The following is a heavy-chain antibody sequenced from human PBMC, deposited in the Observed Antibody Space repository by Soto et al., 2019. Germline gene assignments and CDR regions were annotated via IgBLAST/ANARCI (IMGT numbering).Heavy chain of an antibody. D-gene: IGHD2-15*01. CDR1: VFTFSSYW. J-gene: IGHJ4*02. Sequence: RRLSCAASVFTFSSYWMSWVRQAPGKGLEWVANIKQDGSEKYYVDSVKGRFTISRDNAKNSLYLQMNSLRAEDTAVYYCASRCSGGSCYHHYFDYWGQGTLVTVSS. CDR3: ASRCSGGSCYHHYFDY. CDR2: IKQDGSEK. V-gene: IGHV3-7*03.